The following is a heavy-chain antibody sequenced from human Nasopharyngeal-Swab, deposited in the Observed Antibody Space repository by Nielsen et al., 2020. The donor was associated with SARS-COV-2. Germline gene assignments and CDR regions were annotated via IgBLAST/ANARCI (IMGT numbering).Heavy chain of an antibody. CDR1: GGSISSGGYY. V-gene: IGHV4-31*03. CDR3: ARVVAGTFDY. Sequence: SETLSLTCTVSGGSISSGGYYWSWIRQHPGKGLEWIGYIYYSGSTYYNPSLKSRVTISVDTSKNQFSLKLSSVTAADTAVYYCARVVAGTFDYWGQGNLVTVSS. J-gene: IGHJ4*02. D-gene: IGHD6-19*01. CDR2: IYYSGST.